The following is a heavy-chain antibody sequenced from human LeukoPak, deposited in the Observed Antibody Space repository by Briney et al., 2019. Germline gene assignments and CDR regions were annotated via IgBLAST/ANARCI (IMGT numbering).Heavy chain of an antibody. V-gene: IGHV4-59*01. CDR3: ARGSVYFDS. Sequence: PSETLSLTCTVSGGSISSYYVSWIRQPPGKGLEWIGDISYTGSTDYNPSLKSRVTISVDMSKNQFSLKVSSVTAADTAVYYCARGSVYFDSWGQGTLVTVSS. CDR2: ISYTGST. CDR1: GGSISSYY. J-gene: IGHJ4*02.